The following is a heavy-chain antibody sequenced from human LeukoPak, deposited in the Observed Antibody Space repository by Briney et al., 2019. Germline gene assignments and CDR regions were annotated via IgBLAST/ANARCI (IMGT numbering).Heavy chain of an antibody. Sequence: SETRSLTGAVYGGSFSGYYWSWIRQPPGKGLEWIGEINHSGSTNYNPSLKSRVTISVDTSKNQFSLKLSSVTAADTAVYYCARDRTLKNWGQGTLVTVSS. J-gene: IGHJ4*02. CDR3: ARDRTLKN. CDR2: INHSGST. V-gene: IGHV4-34*01. CDR1: GGSFSGYY. D-gene: IGHD2-15*01.